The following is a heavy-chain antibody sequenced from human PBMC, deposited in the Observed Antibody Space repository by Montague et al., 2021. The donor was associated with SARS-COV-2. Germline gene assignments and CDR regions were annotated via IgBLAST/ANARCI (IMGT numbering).Heavy chain of an antibody. J-gene: IGHJ4*01. CDR1: GGPISSYY. Sequence: SETLSLTCTVSGGPISSYYWSWIRQPPGKGLEWIGYIYYSGSTNYNPSLKSRVTISVDTSKNQFSLKLSSVTAADTAVYYCARARSGRLFDYWGQGTLVTVSS. D-gene: IGHD3-10*01. CDR3: ARARSGRLFDY. V-gene: IGHV4-59*01. CDR2: IYYSGST.